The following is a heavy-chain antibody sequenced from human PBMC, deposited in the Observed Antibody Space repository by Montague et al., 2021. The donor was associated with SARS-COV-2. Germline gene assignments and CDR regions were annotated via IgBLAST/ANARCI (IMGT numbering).Heavy chain of an antibody. CDR2: IYYSGST. D-gene: IGHD5-12*01. V-gene: IGHV4-39*01. J-gene: IGHJ4*02. CDR3: ARHERRWLRLYSYSFDY. Sequence: SETLSLTCTVSGDSISSSSYYWGWIRQPPGKGLEWIGSIYYSGSTYYNPSLKSRVTISVDTSKNQFSLKLSSVTAADTAVYYCARHERRWLRLYSYSFDYWGQGTLVTVSS. CDR1: GDSISSSSYY.